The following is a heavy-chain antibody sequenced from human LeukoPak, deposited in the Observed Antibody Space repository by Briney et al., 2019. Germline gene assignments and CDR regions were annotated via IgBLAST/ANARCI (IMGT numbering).Heavy chain of an antibody. CDR2: VDTDGSTV. V-gene: IGHV3-74*01. D-gene: IGHD2-2*01. CDR3: ARRNPSCYGRRCYYYMDV. J-gene: IGHJ6*03. CDR1: GFTFSAYW. Sequence: HAGGSLRLSCAASGFTFSAYWMNWVRQGPGKGLVWVARVDTDGSTVNYADSVKGRFTISRDNAKNTLYLQMNSLRADDTAVYYCARRNPSCYGRRCYYYMDVWGRGTPVTVSS.